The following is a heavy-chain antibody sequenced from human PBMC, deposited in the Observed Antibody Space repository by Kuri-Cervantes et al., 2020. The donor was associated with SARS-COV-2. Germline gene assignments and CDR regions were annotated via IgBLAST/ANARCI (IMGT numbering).Heavy chain of an antibody. J-gene: IGHJ4*02. CDR3: ARGSSPTALIDY. CDR1: GGSISSYY. CDR2: IYYSVST. D-gene: IGHD6-13*01. Sequence: SETLSLTCTVSGGSISSYYWSWIRQPPGKGLEWIGYIYYSVSTNYNPSLKSRVTISVDTSKNQFSLKLSSVTAADTAVYYCARGSSPTALIDYWGQGTLVTVSS. V-gene: IGHV4-59*12.